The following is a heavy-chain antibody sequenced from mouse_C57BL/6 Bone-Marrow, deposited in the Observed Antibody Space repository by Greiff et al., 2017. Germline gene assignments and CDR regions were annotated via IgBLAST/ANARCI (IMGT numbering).Heavy chain of an antibody. D-gene: IGHD1-1*01. CDR2: INPYNGGT. CDR3: ARCYYGSSYYCDY. J-gene: IGHJ2*01. CDR1: GYTFTDYY. V-gene: IGHV1-19*01. Sequence: VQLQQSGPVLVKPGASVKMSCKASGYTFTDYYMNWVKQSPGKSLEWIGVINPYNGGTSYNQKFKGKATLTVDKSSSTAYMELNSLTSEDSAVYYCARCYYGSSYYCDYWGQGTTLTVSS.